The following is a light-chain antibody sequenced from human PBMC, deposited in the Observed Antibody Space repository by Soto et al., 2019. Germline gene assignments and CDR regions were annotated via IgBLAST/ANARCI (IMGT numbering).Light chain of an antibody. CDR1: QSVTSTY. V-gene: IGKV3-20*01. CDR2: GAS. J-gene: IGKJ1*01. CDR3: QQHINLWT. Sequence: DIVLTQSPGTLSLSPGERATLSCRASQSVTSTYLAWYKHKPGQPPRLLIFGASSRATGVPDRFSGSGSGKNFTLTISSLQVEEFAVYYCQQHINLWTIGQGTKV.